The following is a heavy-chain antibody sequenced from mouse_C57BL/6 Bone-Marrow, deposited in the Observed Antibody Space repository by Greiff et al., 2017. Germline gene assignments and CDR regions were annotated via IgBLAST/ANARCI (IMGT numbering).Heavy chain of an antibody. CDR1: GFTFSSYA. D-gene: IGHD6-1*01. CDR3: ARDSPPAY. CDR2: ISDGGSYT. J-gene: IGHJ3*01. V-gene: IGHV5-4*01. Sequence: EVQVVESGGGLVKPGGSLKLSCAASGFTFSSYAMSWVRQTPEKRLEWVATISDGGSYTYYPDNVKGRFTISRDNAKNNLYLQMSHLKSEDTAMYYCARDSPPAYWGQGTLVTVSA.